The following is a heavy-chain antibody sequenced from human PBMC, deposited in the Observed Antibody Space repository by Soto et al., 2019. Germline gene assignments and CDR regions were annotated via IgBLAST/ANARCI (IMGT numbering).Heavy chain of an antibody. CDR2: IYYSGST. Sequence: SETLSLTCTVSGGSISSYYWSWIRQPPGKGLEWIGYIYYSGSTNYNPSLKSRVTISVDTSKNQFSLKLSSVTAADTAVYYCARTHDYGGNSPYYYYGMDVRGQGTTVTVSS. J-gene: IGHJ6*02. D-gene: IGHD4-17*01. CDR3: ARTHDYGGNSPYYYYGMDV. CDR1: GGSISSYY. V-gene: IGHV4-59*01.